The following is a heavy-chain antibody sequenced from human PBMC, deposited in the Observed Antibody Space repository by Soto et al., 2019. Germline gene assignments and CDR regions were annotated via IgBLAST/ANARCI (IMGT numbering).Heavy chain of an antibody. CDR2: IIPIFGTA. J-gene: IGHJ6*02. Sequence: QVQLVQSGAEVKKPGSSVKVSCKASGGTFSSYAINWVRQAPGQGLEWMGGIIPIFGTADYAQKFQGRVTITADESTSTAYMELSRLRSEDTAVYYCASRITGPPNYYDGMDVWGQGTTVTVSS. CDR1: GGTFSSYA. CDR3: ASRITGPPNYYDGMDV. V-gene: IGHV1-69*12. D-gene: IGHD1-20*01.